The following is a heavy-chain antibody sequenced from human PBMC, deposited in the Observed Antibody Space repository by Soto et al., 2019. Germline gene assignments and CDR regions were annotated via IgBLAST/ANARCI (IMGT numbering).Heavy chain of an antibody. CDR3: ARGRPYYDFWGGVMQPTPFDY. CDR1: GFSFSDYS. D-gene: IGHD3-3*01. V-gene: IGHV3-23*01. CDR2: ISGSGGST. J-gene: IGHJ4*02. Sequence: GGSLRLSCAASGFSFSDYSMNWVRQAPGRGLEWVAAISGSGGSTYYADSVKGRFTISRDNSKNTLYLQMNSLRSEDTAIYYCARGRPYYDFWGGVMQPTPFDYWGQGALVTVSS.